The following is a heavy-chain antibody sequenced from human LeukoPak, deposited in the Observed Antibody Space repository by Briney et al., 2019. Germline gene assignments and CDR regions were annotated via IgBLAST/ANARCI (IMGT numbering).Heavy chain of an antibody. D-gene: IGHD7-27*01. J-gene: IGHJ4*02. CDR1: GGSISSSSYY. CDR2: IYYSGST. CDR3: ARHDWGPDY. Sequence: PSETLSLTCTVSGGSISSSSYYWGWIRQPPGKGLEWIGSIYYSGSTYYNPSLKSRVTISVDTSKNQFSLKLSSVTAADTAVYYCARHDWGPDYWGQGTLVTVSS. V-gene: IGHV4-39*01.